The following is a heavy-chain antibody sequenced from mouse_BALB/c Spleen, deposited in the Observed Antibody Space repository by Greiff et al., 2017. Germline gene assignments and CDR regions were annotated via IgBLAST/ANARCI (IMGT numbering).Heavy chain of an antibody. D-gene: IGHD2-12*01. V-gene: IGHV14-3*02. CDR1: GFNIKDTY. CDR3: ARELLPYYYAMDY. CDR2: IDPANGNT. J-gene: IGHJ4*01. Sequence: EVQLKQSGAELVKPGASVKLSCTASGFNIKDTYMHWVKQRPEQGLEWIGRIDPANGNTKYDPKFQGKATITADTSSNTAYLQLSSLTSEDTAVYYCARELLPYYYAMDYWGQGTSVTVSS.